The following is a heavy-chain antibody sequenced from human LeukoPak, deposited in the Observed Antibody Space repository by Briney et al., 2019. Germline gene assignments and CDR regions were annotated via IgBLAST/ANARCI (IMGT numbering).Heavy chain of an antibody. CDR2: ISGSGGST. CDR3: AKRAAQVDY. J-gene: IGHJ4*02. Sequence: ETLSLTCAVYGGSFSGYYWSWVRQAPGKGLEWVSAISGSGGSTYYADSVKGRFTISRDNSKNTLYLQMNSLRAEDTAVYYCAKRAAQVDYWGQGTLVTVSS. D-gene: IGHD6-6*01. V-gene: IGHV3-23*01. CDR1: GGSFSGYY.